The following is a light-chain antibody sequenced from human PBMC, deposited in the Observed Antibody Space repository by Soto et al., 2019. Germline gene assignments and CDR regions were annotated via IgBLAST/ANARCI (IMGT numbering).Light chain of an antibody. Sequence: QSVLTQPPSVSGAPGQSVTISCTGSSSNIGAGYDVNWYQQLPGTAPKLLIYGNSNRPSGVPDRFSGSKSGTSASLAITGLQAEDEADYYCQSYDSSLSGTVVFGGGTELTVL. CDR3: QSYDSSLSGTVV. V-gene: IGLV1-40*01. J-gene: IGLJ2*01. CDR2: GNS. CDR1: SSNIGAGYD.